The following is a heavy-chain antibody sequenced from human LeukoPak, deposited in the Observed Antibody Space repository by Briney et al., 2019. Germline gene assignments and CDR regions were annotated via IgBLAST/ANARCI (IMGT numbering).Heavy chain of an antibody. CDR2: LYSNGDT. J-gene: IGHJ5*02. CDR1: GVTVSSNF. D-gene: IGHD1-26*01. Sequence: GSLRLSCAASGVTVSSNFMTWVRQAPGKGLEWLSVLYSNGDTYYADSVKGRFTISRDSSKNTLYLQMDSLRAEDTAVYYCAVRSASGWFDPWGQGTLVTVSS. CDR3: AVRSASGWFDP. V-gene: IGHV3-53*01.